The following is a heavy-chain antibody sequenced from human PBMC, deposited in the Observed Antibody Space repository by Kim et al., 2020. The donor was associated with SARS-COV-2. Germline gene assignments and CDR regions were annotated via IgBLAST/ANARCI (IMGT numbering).Heavy chain of an antibody. V-gene: IGHV1-8*01. CDR2: MNPNSGNT. CDR1: GYTFTSYD. D-gene: IGHD6-13*01. J-gene: IGHJ6*02. CDR3: AREQQLVLYYYYYYAMDV. Sequence: ASVKVSCKASGYTFTSYDIIWVRQATGQGREWLGWMNPNSGNTGYAQKFQGRVTMTRNTSIITAYMELSSLRSEDTAVYYCAREQQLVLYYYYYYAMDVWGQGTTVTVSS.